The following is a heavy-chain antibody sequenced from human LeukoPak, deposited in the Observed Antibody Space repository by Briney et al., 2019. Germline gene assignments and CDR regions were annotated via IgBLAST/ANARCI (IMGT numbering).Heavy chain of an antibody. J-gene: IGHJ6*04. D-gene: IGHD6-6*01. V-gene: IGHV3-43*01. CDR1: GFTFDDYT. CDR3: AKDIAAREYYYYYGMDV. CDR2: ISWDGGST. Sequence: PGGSLRLSCAASGFTFDDYTMHWVRQAPGKGLEWVSLISWDGGSTYYADSVKGRFTISRENSKNSLYLQMNSLRTEDTALYYCAKDIAAREYYYYYGMDVWGKGTTVTVSS.